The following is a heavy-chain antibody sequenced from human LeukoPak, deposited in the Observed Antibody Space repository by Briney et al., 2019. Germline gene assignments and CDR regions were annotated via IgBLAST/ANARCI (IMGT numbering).Heavy chain of an antibody. Sequence: GSLRLSCPPSGFTFSSYAMSWVRQAPGKGLEWVSAISGSGGSTYYADSVKGRFTISRDNSKNTLYLQMNSLRAEDTAVYYCAKDRGYCSSTSCPLDWFDPWGQGTLVTVSS. CDR1: GFTFSSYA. CDR3: AKDRGYCSSTSCPLDWFDP. J-gene: IGHJ5*02. V-gene: IGHV3-23*01. CDR2: ISGSGGST. D-gene: IGHD2-2*01.